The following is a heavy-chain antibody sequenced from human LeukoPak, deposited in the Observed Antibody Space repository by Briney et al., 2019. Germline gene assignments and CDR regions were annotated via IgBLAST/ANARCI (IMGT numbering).Heavy chain of an antibody. CDR1: GFTFDDYA. Sequence: PGGSLRLSCAAPGFTFDDYAMHWVRQAPGKGLEWVSGISWNSGSIVYADSVKGRFTISRDNAKNSLYLQMNSLRAEDTALYYCAKAGGLGSGSYYNAPFDPWGQGTLVTVSS. CDR3: AKAGGLGSGSYYNAPFDP. CDR2: ISWNSGSI. D-gene: IGHD3-10*01. J-gene: IGHJ5*02. V-gene: IGHV3-9*01.